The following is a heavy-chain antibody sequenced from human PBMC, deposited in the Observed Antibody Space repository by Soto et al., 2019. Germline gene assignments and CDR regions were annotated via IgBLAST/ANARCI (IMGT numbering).Heavy chain of an antibody. CDR3: AATTNWNYGVYYYYYGMDV. V-gene: IGHV1-58*01. D-gene: IGHD1-7*01. J-gene: IGHJ6*02. Sequence: GASVKVSCKASGFTFTSSAVQWVRQARGQRLEWIGWIVVGSGNTNYAQKFQERVTITRDMSTSTAYMELSSLRSEDTAVYYCAATTNWNYGVYYYYYGMDVWGQGTTVTV. CDR1: GFTFTSSA. CDR2: IVVGSGNT.